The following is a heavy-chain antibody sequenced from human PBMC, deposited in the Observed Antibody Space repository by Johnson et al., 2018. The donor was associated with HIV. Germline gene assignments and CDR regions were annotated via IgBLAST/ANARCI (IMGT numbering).Heavy chain of an antibody. D-gene: IGHD2-21*01. Sequence: QVQLVESGGGVVHPGGSLRLSCAASGFTFSSYGMHWVRQAPGKGLEWVAFIRYDGSNKYYADSVKGRFTISRDNSKMYLQMNSLRAEDTAVYYWAKGGGVHFVVKAFDIWGQGTMVTVSS. V-gene: IGHV3-30*02. J-gene: IGHJ3*02. CDR3: AKGGGVHFVVKAFDI. CDR1: GFTFSSYG. CDR2: IRYDGSNK.